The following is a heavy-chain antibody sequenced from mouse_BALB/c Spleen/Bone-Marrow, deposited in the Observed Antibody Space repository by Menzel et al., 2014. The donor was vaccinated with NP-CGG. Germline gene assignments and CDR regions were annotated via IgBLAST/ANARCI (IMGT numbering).Heavy chain of an antibody. CDR3: ARYYYGYYFDY. Sequence: QVQLQQPGAELVKPGASVKLSCKASGYTFTSYCMHWVKQRPGQGLEWIGEINPSNVRTNYNEKFKSKATLTVDKSSSTPYMHLSSQTSEDSAFYDCARYYYGYYFDYWGQGTTLTVSS. CDR1: GYTFTSYC. V-gene: IGHV1S81*02. J-gene: IGHJ2*01. D-gene: IGHD2-2*01. CDR2: INPSNVRT.